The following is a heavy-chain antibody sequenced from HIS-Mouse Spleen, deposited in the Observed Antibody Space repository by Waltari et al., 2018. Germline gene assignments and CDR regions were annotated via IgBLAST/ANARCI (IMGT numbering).Heavy chain of an antibody. J-gene: IGHJ2*01. CDR3: AREIPYSSSWYDWYFDL. V-gene: IGHV4-39*07. Sequence: QLQLQESGPGLVKPSETLSLTCTVSGASIISSSYYWGWIRQPPGKGLEWIGSIYYSGSTYYNPSLKSRVTISVDTSKNQFSLKLSSVTAADTAVYYCAREIPYSSSWYDWYFDLWGRGTLVTVSS. CDR2: IYYSGST. D-gene: IGHD6-13*01. CDR1: GASIISSSYY.